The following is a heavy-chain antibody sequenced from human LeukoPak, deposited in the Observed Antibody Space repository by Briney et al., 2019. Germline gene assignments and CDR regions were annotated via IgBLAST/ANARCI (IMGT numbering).Heavy chain of an antibody. CDR3: ARGLPSSTRTYNWFDP. J-gene: IGHJ5*02. D-gene: IGHD2-2*01. CDR1: GFTFSSYA. V-gene: IGHV3-23*01. Sequence: PGGSLRLSCATSGFTFSSYAVAWVRQAPGKGLEWVSSISSTGSNTYYADSVKGRFTISRDNSKNTLSLQMNSLRPEDTAVYYCARGLPSSTRTYNWFDPWGPGTLVTVSS. CDR2: ISSTGSNT.